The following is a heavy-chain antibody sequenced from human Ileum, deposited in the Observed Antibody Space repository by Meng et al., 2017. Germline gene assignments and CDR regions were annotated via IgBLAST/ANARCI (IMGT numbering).Heavy chain of an antibody. CDR1: GGSFNDYY. J-gene: IGHJ4*02. CDR2: IHHSGRT. Sequence: VPVNQWGAGLLKPSETLSLTCAVFGGSFNDYYWSWVRQSPGKGLEWIGQIHHSGRTNYKSSLERRVTISVDTSKSQFSLKLTSVTAADTAMYYCVRGPARETHDFDYWGQGALVTVSS. CDR3: VRGPARETHDFDY. V-gene: IGHV4-34*01. D-gene: IGHD1-26*01.